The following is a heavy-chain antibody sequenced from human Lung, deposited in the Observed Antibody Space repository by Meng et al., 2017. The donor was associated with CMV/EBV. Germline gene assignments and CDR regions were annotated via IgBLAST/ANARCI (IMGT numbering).Heavy chain of an antibody. CDR2: ISWNSGDI. CDR3: AKFGAVAGFPT. J-gene: IGHJ4*01. CDR1: GFPFDDYA. Sequence: SXKISCAASGFPFDDYAMHWVRQGPGKGLEWVSGISWNSGDIGYADSVKGRFTISRDNAKNSLYLQMDSLSAEDTALYYCAKFGAVAGFPTWGHGTLVTVSS. V-gene: IGHV3-9*01. D-gene: IGHD6-13*01.